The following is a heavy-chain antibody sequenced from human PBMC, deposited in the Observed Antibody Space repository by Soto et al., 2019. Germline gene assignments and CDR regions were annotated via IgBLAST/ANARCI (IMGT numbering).Heavy chain of an antibody. CDR1: GFTLSNAW. CDR2: IKSKTDGGTT. Sequence: GGSLRLSCAASGFTLSNAWMSWVRQAPGKGLEWVGRIKSKTDGGTTDYAAPVKGRFTISRDDSKNTLYLQMNSLKTEDTAVYYCTTDRGIQLWLAFDIWGQGTMVTVSS. J-gene: IGHJ3*02. V-gene: IGHV3-15*01. D-gene: IGHD5-18*01. CDR3: TTDRGIQLWLAFDI.